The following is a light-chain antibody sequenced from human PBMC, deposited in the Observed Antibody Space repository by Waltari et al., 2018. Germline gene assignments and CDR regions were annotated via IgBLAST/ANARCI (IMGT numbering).Light chain of an antibody. Sequence: DIQMTQSPSTLSASVGDRVTITCRASQSISSWLAWYQQKPGKAPKLLIYKASSLESGVPSRFSGSGSGTEFTLTISSLQRDDFATYYCQQYNSYPIFTFGPGTKVDIK. CDR3: QQYNSYPIFT. CDR1: QSISSW. J-gene: IGKJ3*01. V-gene: IGKV1-5*03. CDR2: KAS.